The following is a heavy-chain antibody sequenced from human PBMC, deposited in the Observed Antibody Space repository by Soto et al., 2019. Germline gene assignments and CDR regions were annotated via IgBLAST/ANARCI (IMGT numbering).Heavy chain of an antibody. CDR2: IYYSGST. J-gene: IGHJ5*02. D-gene: IGHD3-3*01. V-gene: IGHV4-39*01. CDR3: ARRRGEDDFWSGFLSGNNWFDP. CDR1: GGSISSSSCY. Sequence: WETLSLTCTVSGGSISSSSCYWGWIRQPPGKGLEWIGSIYYSGSTYYNPSLKSRVTISVDTSKNQFSLKLSSVTAADTAVYYCARRRGEDDFWSGFLSGNNWFDPWGQGTLVTVSS.